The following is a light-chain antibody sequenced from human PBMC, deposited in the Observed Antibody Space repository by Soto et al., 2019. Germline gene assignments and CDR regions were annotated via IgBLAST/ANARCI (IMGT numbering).Light chain of an antibody. CDR1: QGISRY. CDR3: QQLNSYPPYT. CDR2: AAS. Sequence: IQLTQSPSSLSASVGDRVTITCRASQGISRYLAWYQQKPGKAPKLLIYAASTLQSGVPSRFSGSGSATAFSLPISSLQPADFATYYCQQLNSYPPYTFGQGTKLEIK. V-gene: IGKV1-9*01. J-gene: IGKJ2*01.